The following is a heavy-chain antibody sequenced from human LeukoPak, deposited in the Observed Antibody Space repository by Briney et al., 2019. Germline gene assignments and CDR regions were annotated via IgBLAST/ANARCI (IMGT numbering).Heavy chain of an antibody. Sequence: GGSVRLSCGASGFTFRDYYVRWLRQSRGEGVECISSVSSSDSNIFCRGSVKGPFTSSRANARNSLYLQMNTLRADDTAVYYCARTGPSRSDSMSSFDIWGQGTMVTVSS. V-gene: IGHV3-11*01. J-gene: IGHJ3*02. CDR2: VSSSDSNI. D-gene: IGHD2-15*01. CDR3: ARTGPSRSDSMSSFDI. CDR1: GFTFRDYY.